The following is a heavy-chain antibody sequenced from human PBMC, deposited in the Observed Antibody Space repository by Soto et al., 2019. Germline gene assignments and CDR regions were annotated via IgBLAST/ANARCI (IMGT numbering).Heavy chain of an antibody. CDR1: GDTVSSNSAA. J-gene: IGHJ4*02. Sequence: QVQLQQSGPGLVKPSQTLSLTCGISGDTVSSNSAAWNWIRQSPSRGLQWLGRTYYRSKWYTDYAVSVKSRITIKADTSKNQFSLQLTSVTPDDTAVYYCGRVIGTTETWVDYWGQGTLVTVSS. D-gene: IGHD1-1*01. CDR3: GRVIGTTETWVDY. V-gene: IGHV6-1*01. CDR2: TYYRSKWYT.